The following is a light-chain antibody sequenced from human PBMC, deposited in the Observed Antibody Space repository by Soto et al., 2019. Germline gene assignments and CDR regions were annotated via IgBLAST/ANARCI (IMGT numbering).Light chain of an antibody. CDR2: DVT. V-gene: IGLV2-14*03. J-gene: IGLJ1*01. CDR1: SSDVGAYSY. Sequence: QSALTQPASVSGSPGQSITISCTGSSSDVGAYSYVSWYQHHPDKAPKLVIYDVTNRPSGVSNRFSGSKSGNTASLTISGLQAEDEADYYCNSYTSSTTPYVFGTGTKVTVL. CDR3: NSYTSSTTPYV.